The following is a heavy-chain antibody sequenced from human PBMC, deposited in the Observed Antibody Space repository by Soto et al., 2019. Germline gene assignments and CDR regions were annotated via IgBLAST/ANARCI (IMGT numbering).Heavy chain of an antibody. CDR2: IGSAGDT. CDR3: AREGGYCDSTSCYSYGMDV. V-gene: IGHV3-13*01. J-gene: IGHJ6*02. Sequence: GGSLRLSCAGSGFTFSSYDMHWVRQATGKGLEWVSAIGSAGDTYYPGSVKGRFTISRENAKNSLYLEMNSLRAGDTAVYYCAREGGYCDSTSCYSYGMDVWGQGTTVTVSS. CDR1: GFTFSSYD. D-gene: IGHD2-2*01.